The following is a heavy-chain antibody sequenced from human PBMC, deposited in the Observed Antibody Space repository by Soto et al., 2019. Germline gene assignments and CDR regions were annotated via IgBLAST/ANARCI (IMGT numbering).Heavy chain of an antibody. J-gene: IGHJ6*02. D-gene: IGHD6-6*01. CDR3: ARVAARPLPLGYYYYGMDV. Sequence: EVQLVESGGGLVQPGGSLRLSCAASGFTFSSYSMNWVRQAPGKGLEWVSYISSSSSTIYYADSVKGRFTISRDNAKNSLYLQMTSLRDEDTAVYYCARVAARPLPLGYYYYGMDVWGQGTTVTVSS. V-gene: IGHV3-48*02. CDR2: ISSSSSTI. CDR1: GFTFSSYS.